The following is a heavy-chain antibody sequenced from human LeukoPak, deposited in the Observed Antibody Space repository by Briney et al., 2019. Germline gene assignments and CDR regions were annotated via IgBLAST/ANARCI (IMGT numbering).Heavy chain of an antibody. D-gene: IGHD3-16*01. Sequence: SETLSLTCAVYGGSFSGYYWSWIRQPPGKGLEWIGEINHSGSTNYNPSPKSRVTISVDTSKNQFSLKLSSVTAADTAVYYCARTRGRIMITFGGVHFDYWGQGTLVTVSS. CDR3: ARTRGRIMITFGGVHFDY. J-gene: IGHJ4*02. CDR1: GGSFSGYY. CDR2: INHSGST. V-gene: IGHV4-34*01.